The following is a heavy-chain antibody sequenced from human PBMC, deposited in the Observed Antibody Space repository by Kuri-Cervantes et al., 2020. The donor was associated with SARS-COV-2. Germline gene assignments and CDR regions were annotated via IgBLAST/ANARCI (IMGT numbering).Heavy chain of an antibody. D-gene: IGHD2-21*01. Sequence: GGSLRLSCAASGFTFSSYWMSWVRQAPGKGLEWVANIKQDGSEKYYVDSVKGRFTISRDNAKNSLYLQMNSLKTEDTAVYYCTRHEWGALWSPMWNYYYMDVWGKGTTVTVSS. V-gene: IGHV3-7*03. CDR2: IKQDGSEK. CDR1: GFTFSSYW. J-gene: IGHJ6*03. CDR3: TRHEWGALWSPMWNYYYMDV.